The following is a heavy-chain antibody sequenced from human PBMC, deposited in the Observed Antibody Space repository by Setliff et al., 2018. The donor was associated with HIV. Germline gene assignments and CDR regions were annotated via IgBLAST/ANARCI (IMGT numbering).Heavy chain of an antibody. V-gene: IGHV3-74*01. Sequence: GGSLRLSCTASGFNFNSSWMHWVRQGPGKGLVWVSRIDSDGSGISYADSVKGRFTISRDNSKNTLYLQMSSLRAEDTAVYYCVKARVDGDYYYYYYMDVWGKGTTVTVSS. J-gene: IGHJ6*03. CDR2: IDSDGSGI. CDR1: GFNFNSSW. CDR3: VKARVDGDYYYYYYMDV. D-gene: IGHD4-17*01.